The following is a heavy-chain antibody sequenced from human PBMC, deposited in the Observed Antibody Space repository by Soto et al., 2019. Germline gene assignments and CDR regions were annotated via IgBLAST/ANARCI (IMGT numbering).Heavy chain of an antibody. CDR2: INPETGGT. CDR1: GYTFTGYY. V-gene: IGHV1-2*02. Sequence: ASVKVSCKASGYTFTGYYVHWVREAPGQGLEWMGWINPETGGTSYAQKFQGRVTLSRDTSINTAYLELSSLRFDDAAVHFCARERFQVISDGMDVWGQGTTVTVSS. CDR3: ARERFQVISDGMDV. D-gene: IGHD2-21*01. J-gene: IGHJ6*02.